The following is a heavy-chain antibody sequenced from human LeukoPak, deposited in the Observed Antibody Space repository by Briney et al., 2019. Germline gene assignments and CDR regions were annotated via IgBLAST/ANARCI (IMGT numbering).Heavy chain of an antibody. CDR2: IAVTPDGPAT. CDR1: GFTFNLAW. V-gene: IGHV3-15*04. D-gene: IGHD6-6*01. CDR3: VWSSTWDKRFYLDQ. J-gene: IGHJ4*02. Sequence: PGRSLRLSCAASGFTFNLAWMSWVRQTPGKGLQWVARIAVTPDGPATDYATPVRGRFTISRDDSRNMVYLQMSSLRTDDTAVYYCVWSSTWDKRFYLDQWGQGTLVTVSS.